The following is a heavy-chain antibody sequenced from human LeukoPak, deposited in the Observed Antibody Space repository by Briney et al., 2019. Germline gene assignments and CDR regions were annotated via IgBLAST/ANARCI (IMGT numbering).Heavy chain of an antibody. J-gene: IGHJ6*04. CDR2: ISPYNGHT. Sequence: ASVKVSCKTSGYTFRNNGITWVRQIRGQGLEWMGWISPYNGHTNYAQKLQGRVTMTTDTSTSTAYMELRSLTSDDTAVYYCARGGVTSVVDVWGKGTTVTISS. V-gene: IGHV1-18*01. CDR3: ARGGVTSVVDV. D-gene: IGHD4-23*01. CDR1: GYTFRNNG.